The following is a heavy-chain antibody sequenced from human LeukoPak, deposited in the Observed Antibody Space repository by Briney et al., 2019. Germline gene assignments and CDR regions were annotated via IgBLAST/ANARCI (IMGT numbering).Heavy chain of an antibody. CDR2: ISRSATTI. J-gene: IGHJ4*02. V-gene: IGHV3-48*03. Sequence: GGSLRLSCAASGFTFSSYEMNWVRQAPGKGLEWVSSISRSATTIYYADSVKGRFTISRDNAKNSLYLQMNSLRAEDTAVYYCARDHSMASDYWGQGTLVTVSS. CDR3: ARDHSMASDY. D-gene: IGHD2/OR15-2a*01. CDR1: GFTFSSYE.